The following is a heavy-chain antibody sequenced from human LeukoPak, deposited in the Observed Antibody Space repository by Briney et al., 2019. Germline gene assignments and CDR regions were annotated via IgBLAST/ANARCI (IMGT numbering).Heavy chain of an antibody. CDR2: IKEDGSET. D-gene: IGHD1-26*01. CDR1: GFTLSHYW. Sequence: GGSLRLSCSASGFTLSHYWMTWVRQAPGKGLEWVASIKEDGSETSYVDSVKGRFTISRDNAKNSVCLQMNSLGGEDTAVYYCVRGGSYTFDPWGQGILVTVSS. CDR3: VRGGSYTFDP. J-gene: IGHJ5*02. V-gene: IGHV3-7*01.